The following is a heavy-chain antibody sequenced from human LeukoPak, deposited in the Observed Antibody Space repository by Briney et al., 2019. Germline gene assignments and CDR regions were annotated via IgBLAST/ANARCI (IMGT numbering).Heavy chain of an antibody. CDR1: VGSISSYY. Sequence: SETLSLTCTVSVGSISSYYWSWIRQPPGKGLEWIGYIYYSGSTNYNPSLKSRVTISVDTSKNQFSLKLSSVTAADTAVYYCARVPIIDTGAFDPWGQGTLVTVSS. V-gene: IGHV4-59*01. D-gene: IGHD1-14*01. CDR3: ARVPIIDTGAFDP. J-gene: IGHJ5*02. CDR2: IYYSGST.